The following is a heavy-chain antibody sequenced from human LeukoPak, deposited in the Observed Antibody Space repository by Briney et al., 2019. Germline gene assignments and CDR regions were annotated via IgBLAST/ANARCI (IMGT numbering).Heavy chain of an antibody. CDR3: ASRFLGWLLDY. J-gene: IGHJ4*02. D-gene: IGHD3-3*01. Sequence: PSETLSLTCTVSGGSISSNNYYWGWIRQPPGKGLEWIGSIYYSGSTYYNPSLKSRVTISVNTSKSQFSLKLSSVTAADTAVYYCASRFLGWLLDYWGQGTLVTVSS. CDR1: GGSISSNNYY. CDR2: IYYSGST. V-gene: IGHV4-39*01.